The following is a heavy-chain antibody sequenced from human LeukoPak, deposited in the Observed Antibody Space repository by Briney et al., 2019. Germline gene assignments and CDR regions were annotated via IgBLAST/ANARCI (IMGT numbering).Heavy chain of an antibody. CDR3: ARGYSSSWNYFDY. V-gene: IGHV4-59*01. CDR1: GGSISNYW. D-gene: IGHD6-13*01. CDR2: VFDSGGT. Sequence: PSETLSLTCTVSGGSISNYWWSWNRQPAGKGLEWIGYVFDSGGTNYNPSLKSRVTISVDTSKKQFSLKLSSVTAADTAVYYCARGYSSSWNYFDYWGQGTLVTVSS. J-gene: IGHJ4*02.